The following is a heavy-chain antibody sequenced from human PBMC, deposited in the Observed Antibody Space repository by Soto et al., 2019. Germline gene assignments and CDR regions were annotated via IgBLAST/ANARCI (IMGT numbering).Heavy chain of an antibody. CDR2: ISYSGST. D-gene: IGHD1-26*01. CDR1: GASVASYY. Sequence: SETLSLTCTVSGASVASYYWSWIRQPPGKGLEWIGYISYSGSTNYNPSLKSRVTISFDTSKNQFSLKLSSATAADTAVYYCARHYDAYSGSYPFDYWGQGSLVTVSS. J-gene: IGHJ4*02. CDR3: ARHYDAYSGSYPFDY. V-gene: IGHV4-59*08.